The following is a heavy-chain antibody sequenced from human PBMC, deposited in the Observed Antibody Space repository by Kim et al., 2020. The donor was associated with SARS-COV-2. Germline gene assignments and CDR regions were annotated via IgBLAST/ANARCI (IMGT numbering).Heavy chain of an antibody. CDR2: INDTGGNK. J-gene: IGHJ5*02. CDR1: GFTSSSYS. D-gene: IGHD2-15*01. Sequence: GGSLRLSCAASGFTSSSYSMGWVRQAPGKGLEWVSVINDTGGNKYYAESVKGRFTISRDNSKNTVYLQMDRLRVEDTAVYYCARSGGDYSGGSCYLAWFCRSSQGTSVTVSS. CDR3: ARSGGDYSGGSCYLAWFCR. V-gene: IGHV3-23*01.